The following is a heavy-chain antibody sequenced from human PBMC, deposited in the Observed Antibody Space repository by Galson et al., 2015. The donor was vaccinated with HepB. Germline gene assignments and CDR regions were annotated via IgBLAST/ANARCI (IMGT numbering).Heavy chain of an antibody. V-gene: IGHV3-7*01. J-gene: IGHJ5*02. CDR1: GFSFTSYW. Sequence: SLRLSCAASGFSFTSYWMNWVRQAPGKGPEWVANIKQDGSEKYYVDSVKGRFTISRDNAKNSLYLQMDNLRAEDTAVYYCASGMTVAANWFDPWGQGTLVTVSS. CDR2: IKQDGSEK. CDR3: ASGMTVAANWFDP. D-gene: IGHD6-19*01.